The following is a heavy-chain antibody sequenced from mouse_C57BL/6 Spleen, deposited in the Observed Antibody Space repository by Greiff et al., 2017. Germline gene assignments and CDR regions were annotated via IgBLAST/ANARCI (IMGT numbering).Heavy chain of an antibody. V-gene: IGHV5-9-1*02. J-gene: IGHJ1*03. D-gene: IGHD1-1*01. CDR3: TRDGPFLITTAVANVYWYFDV. Sequence: EVKLVESGEGLVKPGGSLKLSCAASGFTFSSYAMSWVRQTPEKRLEWVAYISSGGDYIYYADTVKGRFTISRDNARNTLYLQMSSLKSEDTAMYYCTRDGPFLITTAVANVYWYFDVWGTGTTVTVSS. CDR1: GFTFSSYA. CDR2: ISSGGDYI.